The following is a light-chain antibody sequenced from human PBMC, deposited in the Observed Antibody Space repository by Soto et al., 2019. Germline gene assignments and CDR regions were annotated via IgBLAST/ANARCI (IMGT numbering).Light chain of an antibody. J-gene: IGKJ5*01. V-gene: IGKV3-20*01. Sequence: IVLTQSPGTLSLSPGDRATLSCRAIQSVNSNYLAWYQQRPGQAPRLLIYGASNRATGIPDRFSGSGSGTDFTLTISRLEPEDFAVYYCQQYNTWTSITFGQGTRLEIK. CDR2: GAS. CDR1: QSVNSNY. CDR3: QQYNTWTSIT.